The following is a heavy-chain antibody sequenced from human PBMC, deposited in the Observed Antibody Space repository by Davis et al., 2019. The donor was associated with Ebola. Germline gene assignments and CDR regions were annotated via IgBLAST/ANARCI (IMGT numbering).Heavy chain of an antibody. CDR3: ARDGWGSGYYYGMDV. CDR1: GFTFSSYG. V-gene: IGHV3-33*08. CDR2: IWYDGSNK. Sequence: GESLKISCAASGFTFSSYGMHWVRQAPGKGLEWVAVIWYDGSNKYYADSVKGRFTISRDNSKNTLYLQMNSLRDEDTAVYYCARDGWGSGYYYGMDVWGQGTTVTVSS. J-gene: IGHJ6*02. D-gene: IGHD3-10*01.